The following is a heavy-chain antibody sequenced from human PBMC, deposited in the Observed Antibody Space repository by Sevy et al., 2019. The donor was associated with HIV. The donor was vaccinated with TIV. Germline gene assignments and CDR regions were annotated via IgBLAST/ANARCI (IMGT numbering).Heavy chain of an antibody. CDR3: ATVGLRYFSGSSSYQGDWFDP. CDR2: FDPEDGKT. J-gene: IGHJ5*02. CDR1: GYTLTELS. V-gene: IGHV1-24*01. Sequence: ASVKVSCKVSGYTLTELSIHWVRQAPGKGLEWLVTFDPEDGKTIYAQNFQGRVTMTEDTSTDTTYMELSSLRSEDTAVYYCATVGLRYFSGSSSYQGDWFDPWGQGTLVTVSS. D-gene: IGHD2-15*01.